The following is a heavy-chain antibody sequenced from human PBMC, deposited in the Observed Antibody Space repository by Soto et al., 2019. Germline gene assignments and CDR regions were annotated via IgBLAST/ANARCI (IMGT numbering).Heavy chain of an antibody. Sequence: LSLSCAASGFTFSSYAMSWVRQAPGKGLEWVSAISGSGGTTYYADSVKGRFTISRDNSKNTLYLQMNSLRAEDTAVYYCAKEYYDFWSGYLSSSDYWGQATLVTVSS. CDR2: ISGSGGTT. CDR3: AKEYYDFWSGYLSSSDY. CDR1: GFTFSSYA. D-gene: IGHD3-3*01. V-gene: IGHV3-23*01. J-gene: IGHJ4*02.